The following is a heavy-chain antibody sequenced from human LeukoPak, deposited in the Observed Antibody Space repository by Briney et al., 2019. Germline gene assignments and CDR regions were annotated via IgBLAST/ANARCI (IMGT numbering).Heavy chain of an antibody. Sequence: GGSLRLSCAASGFTFSSYWMTWVRQAPGKGLEWVANIKQDGSERNYVDSVKGRFTISRDNAKNSLYLQMNTLRDVDTAVYYCARLPDLYCSSTSCYENFDYWGQGTLVTVSS. D-gene: IGHD2-2*01. J-gene: IGHJ4*02. CDR3: ARLPDLYCSSTSCYENFDY. CDR2: IKQDGSER. CDR1: GFTFSSYW. V-gene: IGHV3-7*03.